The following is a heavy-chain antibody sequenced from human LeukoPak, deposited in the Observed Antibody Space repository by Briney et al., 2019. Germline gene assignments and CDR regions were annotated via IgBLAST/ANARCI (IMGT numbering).Heavy chain of an antibody. J-gene: IGHJ4*02. CDR1: GGSISGYY. CDR2: IYTSGST. CDR3: ARDPPGYSSGWYYFDY. Sequence: SETLSLTCTVSGGSISGYYWSWIRQPAGKGLEWIGRIYTSGSTNYNPSLKSRVTMSVDTSKNQFSLKLSSVTAADTAVYYCARDPPGYSSGWYYFDYWGQGTLVTVSS. D-gene: IGHD6-19*01. V-gene: IGHV4-4*07.